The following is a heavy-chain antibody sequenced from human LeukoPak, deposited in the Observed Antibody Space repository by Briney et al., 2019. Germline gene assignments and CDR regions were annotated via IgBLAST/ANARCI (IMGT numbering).Heavy chain of an antibody. CDR3: AAQSSGSSTRAPDF. Sequence: GSLSLSCEASGVTFSSLSLNWVRQPPGKGLEWLSYISASSRTKYYTDSVKGRFIVSRDNAKNSLFLQMDSLRAEDTALYYCAAQSSGSSTRAPDFWGQGTLVTVSS. CDR1: GVTFSSLS. D-gene: IGHD1-26*01. V-gene: IGHV3-48*04. J-gene: IGHJ4*02. CDR2: ISASSRTK.